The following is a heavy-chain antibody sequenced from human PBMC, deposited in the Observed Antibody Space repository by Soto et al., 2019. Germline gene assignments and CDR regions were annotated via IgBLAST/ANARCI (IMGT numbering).Heavy chain of an antibody. J-gene: IGHJ3*02. V-gene: IGHV3-49*03. D-gene: IGHD2-15*01. Sequence: GGSLRLSCTASGFTFGDYAMSWFRQAPGKGLEWVGFIRSKAYGGTTEYAASVKGRFTISRDDSKSIAYLQMNSLKTEDTAVYYCTRDLGCSGGSCYSAPFDAFDIWGQGTMVTVSS. CDR2: IRSKAYGGTT. CDR1: GFTFGDYA. CDR3: TRDLGCSGGSCYSAPFDAFDI.